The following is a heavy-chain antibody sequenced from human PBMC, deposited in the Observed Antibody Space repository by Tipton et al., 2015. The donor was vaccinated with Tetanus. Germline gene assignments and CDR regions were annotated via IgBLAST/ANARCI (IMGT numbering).Heavy chain of an antibody. CDR2: FSSSGNS. D-gene: IGHD2-2*01. V-gene: IGHV4-4*07. J-gene: IGHJ4*02. CDR3: ARGWSECSSWSCSPFDS. CDR1: GGSVSSYY. Sequence: TLSLTCTVSGGSVSSYYWTWFRQPPGKRLEWIGFFSSSGNSNYSPSLTGRVSMSLDTSKQKFSLSLTSETAADTAVYYCARGWSECSSWSCSPFDSWGQGTLVTVSS.